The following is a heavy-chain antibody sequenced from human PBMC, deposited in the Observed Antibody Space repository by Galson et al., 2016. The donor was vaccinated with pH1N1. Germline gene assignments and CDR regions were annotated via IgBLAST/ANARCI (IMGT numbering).Heavy chain of an antibody. D-gene: IGHD5-18*01. CDR2: ISPMFDTT. CDR3: ASGFRGGYNYALFDH. J-gene: IGHJ4*02. CDR1: GVTFTIYT. V-gene: IGHV1-69*06. Sequence: SVKVSCKASGVTFTIYTIAWVRQAPGQGLEWMGGISPMFDTTTYAQKFQGRVTITAGRLTTTLYMNLSSLGFDDTAVYYCASGFRGGYNYALFDHWGQGSLVIVSS.